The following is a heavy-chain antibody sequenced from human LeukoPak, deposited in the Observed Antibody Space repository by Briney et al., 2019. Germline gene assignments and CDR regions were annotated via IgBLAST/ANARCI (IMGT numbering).Heavy chain of an antibody. CDR1: GFTFDDYA. CDR2: ISWNSGSI. D-gene: IGHD4-17*01. Sequence: PGGSLRLSCAASGFTFDDYAMHWVRQAPGKGLEWVSGISWNSGSIGYADSVKGRFTISRDNAKNSLYLQMNSLRAEDTALYYCAKAYYGDYGWFGPWGQGTLVTVSS. CDR3: AKAYYGDYGWFGP. V-gene: IGHV3-9*01. J-gene: IGHJ5*02.